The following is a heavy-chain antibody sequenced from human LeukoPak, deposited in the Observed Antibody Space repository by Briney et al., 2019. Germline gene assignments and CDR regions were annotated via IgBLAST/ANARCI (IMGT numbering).Heavy chain of an antibody. J-gene: IGHJ5*02. CDR1: GGSISNYY. CDR2: INYSGKT. D-gene: IGHD2-8*01. CDR3: ARVSTNGLSNWFDP. Sequence: SETLSLTCTVSGGSISNYYWTFIRQPPGKELEWIGYINYSGKTFYNPSLKSRLTISMDTPSNQFSLKLTSVIAADTAVYFCARVSTNGLSNWFDPWGQGTLVTVSA. V-gene: IGHV4-59*01.